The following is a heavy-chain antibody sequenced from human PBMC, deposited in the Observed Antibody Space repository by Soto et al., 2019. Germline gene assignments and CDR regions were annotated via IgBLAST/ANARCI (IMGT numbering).Heavy chain of an antibody. Sequence: QVQLVQSGAEEKKPGASVKVSCKASGYTFTNYAMHWVRQAPGQRLEWMGWINAGNGNTKYSQKFQGRVTITSDTSASTAYMELSSLRSEDTAVYSCARVSGYYLPDYWGQGTLVTVS. V-gene: IGHV1-3*05. D-gene: IGHD5-12*01. CDR2: INAGNGNT. CDR3: ARVSGYYLPDY. CDR1: GYTFTNYA. J-gene: IGHJ4*02.